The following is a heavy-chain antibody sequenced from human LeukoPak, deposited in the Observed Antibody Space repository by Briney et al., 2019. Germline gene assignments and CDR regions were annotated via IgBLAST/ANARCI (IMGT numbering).Heavy chain of an antibody. CDR3: ATDSGSSPFDY. Sequence: SETLSLTCTVSGGSISSGSYYWSWIRQPAGKGLEWIGRIYTSGSTNYNPSLKSRVTISVDTSKNQFSLKLSSVTAADTAVYYCATDSGSSPFDYWGQGTLVTVSS. V-gene: IGHV4-61*02. D-gene: IGHD1-26*01. CDR1: GGSISSGSYY. CDR2: IYTSGST. J-gene: IGHJ4*02.